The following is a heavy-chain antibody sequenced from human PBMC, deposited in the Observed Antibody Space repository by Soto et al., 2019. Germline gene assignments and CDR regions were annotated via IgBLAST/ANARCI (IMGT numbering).Heavy chain of an antibody. CDR2: IKQDGSEV. CDR3: AGIQNNWFDP. V-gene: IGHV3-7*01. CDR1: GFTFTSSW. Sequence: EVQLVESGGGLVQPGGSLRLTYTASGFTFTSSWMAWVRQAPGKGLEWVGNIKQDGSEVYYLDSVRGRFTISRDSAWKSLYLQVNSLRAEDTAVYYCAGIQNNWFDPWGQGTLVAVSS. J-gene: IGHJ5*02.